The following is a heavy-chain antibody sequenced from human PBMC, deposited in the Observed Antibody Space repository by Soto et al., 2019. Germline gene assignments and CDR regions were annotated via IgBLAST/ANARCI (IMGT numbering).Heavy chain of an antibody. D-gene: IGHD3-3*01. V-gene: IGHV4-30-4*01. Sequence: QLQLQESGPGLVKPSQTLSLTCTVSGISISSIDYYWTWIRQSPGKGLEWIGCIDYSGTTYYNPSLKSRVSISEDTSKNQFSMKLTSVAAADTAMYYCASFGVASMNWFDPGGQGTLVTVSS. J-gene: IGHJ5*02. CDR3: ASFGVASMNWFDP. CDR2: IDYSGTT. CDR1: GISISSIDYY.